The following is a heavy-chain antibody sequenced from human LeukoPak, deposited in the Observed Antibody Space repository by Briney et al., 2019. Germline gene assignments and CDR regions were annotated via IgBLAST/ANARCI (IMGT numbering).Heavy chain of an antibody. Sequence: GGSLRLSCAASGFTFSSYAMHWVRQAPGEGLEWVAVIYSGGSTYYADSVKGRFTISRDNSKNTLYLQMNSLRAEDTAVYYCARDEPTFGELFVNWGQGTLVTVSS. CDR3: ARDEPTFGELFVN. CDR2: IYSGGST. V-gene: IGHV3-66*01. J-gene: IGHJ4*02. D-gene: IGHD3-10*01. CDR1: GFTFSSYA.